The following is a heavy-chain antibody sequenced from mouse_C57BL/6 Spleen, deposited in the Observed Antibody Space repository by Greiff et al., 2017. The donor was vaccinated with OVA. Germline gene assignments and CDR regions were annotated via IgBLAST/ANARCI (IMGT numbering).Heavy chain of an antibody. CDR3: ARDVDGYYEGAMDY. V-gene: IGHV7-1*01. CDR1: GFTFSDFY. D-gene: IGHD2-3*01. CDR2: SRNKANDYTT. J-gene: IGHJ4*01. Sequence: EVKVVESGGGLVQSGRSLRLSCATSGFTFSDFYMEWVRQAPGKGLEWIAASRNKANDYTTEYSASVKGRFIVSRDTSQSILYLQMNALRAEDTAIYYCARDVDGYYEGAMDYWGQGTSVTVSS.